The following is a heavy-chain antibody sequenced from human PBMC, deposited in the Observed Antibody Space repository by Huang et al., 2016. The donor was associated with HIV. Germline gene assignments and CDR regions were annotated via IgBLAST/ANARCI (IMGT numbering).Heavy chain of an antibody. CDR2: FAPEHGET. CDR3: ATGFDTYYDI. CDR1: GYTLTELS. V-gene: IGHV1-24*01. Sequence: QVQLVQSGAEVKKPGASVKVSCKVSGYTLTELSINRVLQAPGKGLEGMGGFAPEHGETNNAQNFQGRVTMTEDTSTDTAYMELNSLRSEDTAVYYCATGFDTYYDIWGQGTMVIASS. D-gene: IGHD2-21*01. J-gene: IGHJ3*02.